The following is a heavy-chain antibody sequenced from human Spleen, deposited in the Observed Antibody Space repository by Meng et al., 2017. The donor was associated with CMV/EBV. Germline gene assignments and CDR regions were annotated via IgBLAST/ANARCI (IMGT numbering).Heavy chain of an antibody. CDR3: ARERGD. Sequence: QVQRGRLGGGGKRPGSSVKVPCKASGGTFRSYAIRWVRQAPGQGFGWMGGIIPIFGTANYAQKFQGRVTITADESTSTAYMELSSLRSEDTAVYYCARERGDWGQGTLVTVSS. J-gene: IGHJ4*02. CDR2: IIPIFGTA. CDR1: GGTFRSYA. V-gene: IGHV1-69*12. D-gene: IGHD3-16*01.